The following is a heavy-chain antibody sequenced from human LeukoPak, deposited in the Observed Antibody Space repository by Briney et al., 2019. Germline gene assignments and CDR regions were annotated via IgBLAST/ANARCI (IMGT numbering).Heavy chain of an antibody. Sequence: GGSLRLSCAASGFTFSSYWMHWVRQAPGKGLVWVSRINSDGSSTSYADSVKGRFTISRDNAKNTLYLQMNSLRAEDTAVYYCAKGGMVQQWPACPWGQGTLVTVSS. J-gene: IGHJ5*02. V-gene: IGHV3-74*01. CDR3: AKGGMVQQWPACP. CDR2: INSDGSST. D-gene: IGHD6-19*01. CDR1: GFTFSSYW.